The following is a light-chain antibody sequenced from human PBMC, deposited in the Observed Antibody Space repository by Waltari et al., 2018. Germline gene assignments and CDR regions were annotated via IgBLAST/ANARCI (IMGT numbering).Light chain of an antibody. Sequence: EIVLTQSPGTLSLSPGERATLSCRASQSVSSTYLAWYQPKPGQAPRLLIYGASRRATGIPDRFSGSGSGTDFTLTISRLEPEDFAVYYCQQYGSSPPYTFGQGTKLEIK. V-gene: IGKV3-20*01. CDR3: QQYGSSPPYT. CDR1: QSVSSTY. CDR2: GAS. J-gene: IGKJ2*01.